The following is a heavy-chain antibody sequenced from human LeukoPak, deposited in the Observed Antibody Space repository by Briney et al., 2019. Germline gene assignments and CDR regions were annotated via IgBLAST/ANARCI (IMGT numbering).Heavy chain of an antibody. CDR1: GFTFSSYA. CDR3: ARGPPGASSWPFDS. CDR2: ISSDGSNK. Sequence: PGGSLRLSCAASGFTFSSYAMHWVRQAPGKGLEWVAVISSDGSNKYYADSVKGRFTISRDNSKNTLYLQMNSLRGEDTAVYHCARGPPGASSWPFDSWGQGTLVTVSS. D-gene: IGHD2-2*01. J-gene: IGHJ4*02. V-gene: IGHV3-30*01.